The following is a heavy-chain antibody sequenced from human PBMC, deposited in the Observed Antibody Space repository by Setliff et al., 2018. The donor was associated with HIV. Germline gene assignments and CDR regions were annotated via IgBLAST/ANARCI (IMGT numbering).Heavy chain of an antibody. J-gene: IGHJ6*03. Sequence: SETLSLTCTVYGGSFSGYYWSWIRQPPGKGLEWIGEINHGGSTNYNPSLKSRVTISGDTSNNHFSLNLRSVTAADTAVYYCARLEYYYYMDVWGNGTTVTAP. CDR1: GGSFSGYY. CDR3: ARLEYYYYMDV. CDR2: INHGGST. V-gene: IGHV4-34*01.